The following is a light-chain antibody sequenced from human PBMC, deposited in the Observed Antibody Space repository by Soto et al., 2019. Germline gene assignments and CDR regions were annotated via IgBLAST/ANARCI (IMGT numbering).Light chain of an antibody. CDR1: SSDVGSYDL. CDR2: QVN. Sequence: QSVLTQPASVSGSPGQSITLSCTGTSSDVGSYDLVSWYQQHPGKAPKLMIFQVNKRPSGVSNRFSGSKSGNTAALTISGLQAEDEADYYCCSYAGSSTVFGGGTKLTVL. J-gene: IGLJ3*02. CDR3: CSYAGSSTV. V-gene: IGLV2-23*02.